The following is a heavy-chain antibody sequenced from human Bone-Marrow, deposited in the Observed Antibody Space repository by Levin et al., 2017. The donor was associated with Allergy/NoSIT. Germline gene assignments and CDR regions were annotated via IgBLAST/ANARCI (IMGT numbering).Heavy chain of an antibody. V-gene: IGHV3-9*01. J-gene: IGHJ6*02. D-gene: IGHD3-22*01. CDR3: AKSGHERSGYYWLYYEMDV. CDR1: GFTLNDYA. Sequence: GGSLRLSCRASGFTLNDYAMHWVRQAPGKGLEWVSGISFNSETIVYANSVKGRFTISRDNAKNSLFLQMNSLTVEDTALYYCAKSGHERSGYYWLYYEMDVWGQGTTVTVSS. CDR2: ISFNSETI.